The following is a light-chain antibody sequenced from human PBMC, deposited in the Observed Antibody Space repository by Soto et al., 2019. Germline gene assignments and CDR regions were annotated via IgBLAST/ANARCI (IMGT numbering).Light chain of an antibody. CDR1: QSVSSSY. V-gene: IGKV3-20*01. CDR3: QQYGSSPPSWT. Sequence: ETVLTQSPGTLSLSPGERATLSCRASQSVSSSYLAWYQQKPGQAPRLLIYGASSRATGIPDRFSGTGSGTDFTLTISRLEAEDFAVDYCQQYGSSPPSWTFGQGTKVEIK. J-gene: IGKJ1*01. CDR2: GAS.